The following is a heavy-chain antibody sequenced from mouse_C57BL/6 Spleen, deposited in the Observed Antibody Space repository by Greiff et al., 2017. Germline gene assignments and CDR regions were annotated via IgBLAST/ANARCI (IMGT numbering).Heavy chain of an antibody. CDR3: VRDRPHYYGSSYGYAMDY. CDR2: IRSKSSNYAT. Sequence: EVKLVESGGGLVQPKGSLKLSCAASGFTFNTYAMHWVRQAPGKGLEWVARIRSKSSNYATYYADSVRDRFTISRDDSQSMLYLQMNNLKTEDTAMYYCVRDRPHYYGSSYGYAMDYWGQGTSVTVSS. CDR1: GFTFNTYA. J-gene: IGHJ4*01. V-gene: IGHV10-3*01. D-gene: IGHD1-1*01.